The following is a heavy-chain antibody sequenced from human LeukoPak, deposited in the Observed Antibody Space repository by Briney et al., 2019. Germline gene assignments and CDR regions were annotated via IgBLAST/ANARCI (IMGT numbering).Heavy chain of an antibody. Sequence: PSETLSLTCTVSGYFISSYYWGWIRQPPGKGLEWIGYLYYSGSTNYNPSLKSRVTISVDTSKNQFSLKLSSVTAADTAVYYCARVPGTSGYWGQGTLVTVSS. D-gene: IGHD1-1*01. V-gene: IGHV4-59*01. J-gene: IGHJ4*02. CDR2: LYYSGST. CDR3: ARVPGTSGY. CDR1: GYFISSYY.